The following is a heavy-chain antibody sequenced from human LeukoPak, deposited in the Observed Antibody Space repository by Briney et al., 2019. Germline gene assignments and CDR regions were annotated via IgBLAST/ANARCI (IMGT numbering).Heavy chain of an antibody. J-gene: IGHJ5*02. CDR1: GFTFSSYG. CDR3: SKDLTSDFGGDLDP. Sequence: GGSLRLSCAASGFTFSSYGMHWVRQAPGKGLEWVAVISFDGSQKYYADSVKGRFTISRDNSKSTVYLQMNSLRVEDAAVYYCSKDLTSDFGGDLDPWGQGTLVTVSS. D-gene: IGHD3-10*01. V-gene: IGHV3-30*02. CDR2: ISFDGSQK.